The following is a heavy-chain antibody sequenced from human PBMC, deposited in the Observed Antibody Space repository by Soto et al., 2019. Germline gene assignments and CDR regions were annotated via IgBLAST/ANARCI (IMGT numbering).Heavy chain of an antibody. CDR2: INAGNGNT. V-gene: IGHV1-3*01. CDR1: GYTFTSYA. J-gene: IGHJ5*02. Sequence: ASVKVSCKASGYTFTSYAMHWVRQAPGQRLEWMGWINAGNGNTKYSQKFQGRVTITRDTSASTAYMELSSLRSEDTAVYYCARDSEAAPDAFDPWGQGTLVTVSS. D-gene: IGHD6-13*01. CDR3: ARDSEAAPDAFDP.